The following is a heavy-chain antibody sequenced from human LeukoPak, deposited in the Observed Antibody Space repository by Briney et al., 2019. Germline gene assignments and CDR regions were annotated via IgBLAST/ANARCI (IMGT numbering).Heavy chain of an antibody. CDR1: GGSFSGYY. J-gene: IGHJ4*02. V-gene: IGHV4-34*01. D-gene: IGHD6-13*01. CDR3: ARGLGTIPDIAAAGLDY. Sequence: SETLSLTCAVYGGSFSGYYWSWIRQPPGKGLEWIGEINHSGSTNYNPSLKSRVTISVDTSKNQFSLRLSSVTAADTAVYYCARGLGTIPDIAAAGLDYWGQGTLVTVSS. CDR2: INHSGST.